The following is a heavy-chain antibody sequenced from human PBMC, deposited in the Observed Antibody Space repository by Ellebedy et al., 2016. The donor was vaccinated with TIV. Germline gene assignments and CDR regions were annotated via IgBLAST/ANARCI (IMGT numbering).Heavy chain of an antibody. V-gene: IGHV3-9*02. Sequence: GGSLRLSXVGSGFTSHDYAMHWVRQAPGKGLEWVSGIYWNSDRIDYADSVKGRFSISRDNAKNSLYLQMNSLRAEDTALYYCGKDITAGGMDVWGPGTTVTASS. CDR1: GFTSHDYA. J-gene: IGHJ6*02. CDR3: GKDITAGGMDV. CDR2: IYWNSDRI.